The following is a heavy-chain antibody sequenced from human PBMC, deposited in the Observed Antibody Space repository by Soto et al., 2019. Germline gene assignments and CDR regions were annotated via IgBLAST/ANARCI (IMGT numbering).Heavy chain of an antibody. D-gene: IGHD6-6*01. J-gene: IGHJ6*03. V-gene: IGHV3-7*01. CDR1: GFTFSSYW. CDR2: IKQDGSEK. Sequence: GGSLRLSCAASGFTFSSYWMSWVRQAPGKGLEWVANIKQDGSEKYYVDSVKGRFTISRDNAKNSLYLQMNSLRAEDTAVYYCARDADSSSWDLYYYYDYYMDVWGKGTTVTVSS. CDR3: ARDADSSSWDLYYYYDYYMDV.